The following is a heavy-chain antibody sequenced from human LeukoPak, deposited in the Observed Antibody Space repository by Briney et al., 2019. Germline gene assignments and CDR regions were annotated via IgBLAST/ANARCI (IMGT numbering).Heavy chain of an antibody. CDR3: ARVAKRMVRGVIMPD. CDR1: GGTFNSYA. J-gene: IGHJ4*02. D-gene: IGHD3-10*01. Sequence: SVTVSCKASGGTFNSYAISWVRQAPGQGLEWMGGIIPIFGTANYAQKIQGRVTITTDESTSTAYMELSSLRSEDTAVYYCARVAKRMVRGVIMPDWGQGTLVTVSS. V-gene: IGHV1-69*05. CDR2: IIPIFGTA.